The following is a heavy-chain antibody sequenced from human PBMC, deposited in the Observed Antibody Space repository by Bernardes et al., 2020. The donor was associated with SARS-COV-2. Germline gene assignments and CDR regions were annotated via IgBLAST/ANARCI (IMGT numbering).Heavy chain of an antibody. CDR1: GFTFSSYS. V-gene: IGHV3-21*01. D-gene: IGHD1-26*01. Sequence: GGSLRLSCAASGFTFSSYSMNWVRQAPGKGLEWVSSISSSSDYVYYADSLQGRFAISRDNAKNSLYLQMNSLRAEDTAVYYCAIIVGATDYWGQGTLVTVSS. CDR2: ISSSSDYV. CDR3: AIIVGATDY. J-gene: IGHJ4*02.